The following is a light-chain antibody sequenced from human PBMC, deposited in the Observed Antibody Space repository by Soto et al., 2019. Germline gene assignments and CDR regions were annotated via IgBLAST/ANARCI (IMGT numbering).Light chain of an antibody. J-gene: IGKJ1*01. CDR1: QSVSSN. Sequence: EKALTQSPVTLSLSPGERATLSCRASQSVSSNLAWYQQRPGQAPRLLIYGASTRASGVPDRFSGSGSGTEFILTISSLQSEDSATYYCQQYYSYPRTFGQGTKVEIK. V-gene: IGKV3-15*01. CDR3: QQYYSYPRT. CDR2: GAS.